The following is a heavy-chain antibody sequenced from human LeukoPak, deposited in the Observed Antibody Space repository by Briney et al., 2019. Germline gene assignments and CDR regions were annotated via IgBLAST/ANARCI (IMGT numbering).Heavy chain of an antibody. Sequence: GGSLRLSCAASGFTFSSYAMPWVRQAPGKGLEWVAVISYDGSNKYYADSVKGRFTISRDNSKDTLYLQMNSLRAEDTAVYYCARVGDSGSYSVYFDYWGQGTLVTVSS. CDR2: ISYDGSNK. CDR1: GFTFSSYA. D-gene: IGHD1-26*01. J-gene: IGHJ4*02. V-gene: IGHV3-30-3*01. CDR3: ARVGDSGSYSVYFDY.